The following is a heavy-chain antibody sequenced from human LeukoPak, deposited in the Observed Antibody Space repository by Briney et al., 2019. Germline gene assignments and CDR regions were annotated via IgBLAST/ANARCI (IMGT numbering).Heavy chain of an antibody. J-gene: IGHJ4*02. V-gene: IGHV3-7*01. Sequence: GGSLRLSCAASGFTFSSYWMSWVRQAPGKGLEWVANIKQDGSEKYYVDSVKGRFTISRDNAKNSLYLQMNSLRAEDTAVYYCARGRYSSGSYYFDYLGQGTLVTVSS. CDR2: IKQDGSEK. D-gene: IGHD6-19*01. CDR3: ARGRYSSGSYYFDY. CDR1: GFTFSSYW.